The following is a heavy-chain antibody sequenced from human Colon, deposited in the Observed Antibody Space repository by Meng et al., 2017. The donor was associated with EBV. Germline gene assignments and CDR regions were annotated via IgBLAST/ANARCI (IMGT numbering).Heavy chain of an antibody. V-gene: IGHV4-4*02. CDR3: ARNGDYNPGLY. CDR1: GDSISNNW. Sequence: VELQDAGPGLVKPSGTLSLTCAVSGDSISNNWWSWVRQPPGKGLEWIGEIYHSGTTNYNPSLRSRVTISVDKSKNQFSLQLTSVTAADTAVYYCARNGDYNPGLYWGQGTLVTVSS. D-gene: IGHD4-17*01. CDR2: IYHSGTT. J-gene: IGHJ4*02.